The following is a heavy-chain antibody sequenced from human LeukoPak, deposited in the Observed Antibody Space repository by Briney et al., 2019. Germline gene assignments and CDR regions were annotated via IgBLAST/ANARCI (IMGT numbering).Heavy chain of an antibody. D-gene: IGHD3-22*01. CDR1: GYTFTSYD. V-gene: IGHV1-18*01. Sequence: GASVKVSCKASGYTFTSYDINWVRQATGQGLEWMGWISAYNGNTNYAQKLQGRVTMTTDTSTSTAYMELRSLRSDDTAVYYCARDIGYYYDIRIDYWGQGTLVTVSS. J-gene: IGHJ4*02. CDR3: ARDIGYYYDIRIDY. CDR2: ISAYNGNT.